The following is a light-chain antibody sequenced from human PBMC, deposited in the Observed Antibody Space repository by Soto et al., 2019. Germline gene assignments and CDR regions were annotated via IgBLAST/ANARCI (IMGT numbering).Light chain of an antibody. CDR3: AAWDDSLSGVV. V-gene: IGLV1-47*01. J-gene: IGLJ2*01. Sequence: QSVLTQPPSASGTPGQRVTISCSGSSSNIGSNFAYWYQQLPGTAPKLLIYRNDQRPSGVPDRFSGSKSGTSASLAISGLRSEDEADYYCAAWDDSLSGVVFGGGTTLTVL. CDR2: RND. CDR1: SSNIGSNF.